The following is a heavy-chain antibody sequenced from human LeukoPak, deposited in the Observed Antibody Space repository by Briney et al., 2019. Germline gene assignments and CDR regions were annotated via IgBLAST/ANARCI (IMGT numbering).Heavy chain of an antibody. D-gene: IGHD6-19*01. CDR1: GFTFSSYA. V-gene: IGHV3-30-3*01. J-gene: IGHJ3*02. CDR3: ARDLYSSGWSDAFDI. CDR2: ISYDGSNK. Sequence: GGSLRLSCAASGFTFSSYAMHWVRRAPGKGLEWVAVISYDGSNKYYADSVKGRFTISRDNSKNTLYLQMNSLRAEDTAVYYCARDLYSSGWSDAFDIWGQGTMVTVSS.